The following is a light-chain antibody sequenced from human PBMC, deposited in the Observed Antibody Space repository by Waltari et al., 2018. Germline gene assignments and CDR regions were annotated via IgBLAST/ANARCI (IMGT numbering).Light chain of an antibody. J-gene: IGLJ2*01. CDR2: GVS. CDR3: SSYSSTTTRVI. V-gene: IGLV2-14*03. Sequence: QSALTQPASVSGSPGQSITISCTGSSTDIGGYFFVSWYQQHPRPAPKLIIYGVSNLPSGFSDRCSGSKSDNTASLTISGLQTEDEADYYCSSYSSTTTRVIFGGGTRLTVL. CDR1: STDIGGYFF.